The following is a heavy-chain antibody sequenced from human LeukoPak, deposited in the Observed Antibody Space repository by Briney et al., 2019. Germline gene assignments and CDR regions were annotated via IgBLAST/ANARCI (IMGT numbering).Heavy chain of an antibody. J-gene: IGHJ5*01. CDR1: GDSISTTNYY. CDR3: ARVRRSLNWFDS. CDR2: IYYSGIT. V-gene: IGHV4-39*01. D-gene: IGHD3-3*01. Sequence: SETLSLTCTVSGDSISTTNYYWGWIRQPPGKGLEWIGIIYYSGITHYNPSLKSRVTILVDTSKNQFSLKLSSVTDADTAVYYCARVRRSLNWFDSWGQGTLVTVSS.